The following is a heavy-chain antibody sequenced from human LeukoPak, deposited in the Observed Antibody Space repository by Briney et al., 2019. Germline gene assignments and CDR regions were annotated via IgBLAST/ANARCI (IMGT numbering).Heavy chain of an antibody. V-gene: IGHV3-30-3*01. J-gene: IGHJ3*02. Sequence: GGSLRLSCAASGFTFSTYFMHWVRQAPGKGLEWVADIAIDGSHTFYVESVKGQFTISRDNSKNTLYLQMNSLRAEDTAVYFCARERQDTILHSGAFDIWGQGTMVTVSS. CDR1: GFTFSTYF. CDR3: ARERQDTILHSGAFDI. D-gene: IGHD2-21*01. CDR2: IAIDGSHT.